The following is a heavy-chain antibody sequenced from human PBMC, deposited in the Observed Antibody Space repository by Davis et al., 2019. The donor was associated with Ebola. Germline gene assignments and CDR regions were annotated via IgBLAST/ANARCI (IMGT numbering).Heavy chain of an antibody. J-gene: IGHJ5*02. CDR3: AMDYGAPGWFDP. CDR2: TYYSGST. D-gene: IGHD4-17*01. Sequence: PSETLSLTCPVSGGSISSISYYWGWLRQPPGRGLEWIGSTYYSGSTYYNSSLKSRVTISVDTSKNQFSMKLSSVTAADTDVYYCAMDYGAPGWFDPWGQGTLVTVSS. V-gene: IGHV4-39*01. CDR1: GGSISSISYY.